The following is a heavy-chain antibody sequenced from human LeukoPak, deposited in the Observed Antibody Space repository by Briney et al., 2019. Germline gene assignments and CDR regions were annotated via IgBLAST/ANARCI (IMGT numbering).Heavy chain of an antibody. CDR3: ARAVGSGSYYNYYYYYMDV. J-gene: IGHJ6*03. D-gene: IGHD3-10*01. Sequence: SETLSLTCTVSGGSIRSYYWSWIRQPPGKGLEWIGYIYYSGSTNYNPSLKSRVTISVDTSKNQFSLKLSSVTAADTAVYYCARAVGSGSYYNYYYYYMDVWGKGTTVTISS. CDR1: GGSIRSYY. V-gene: IGHV4-59*01. CDR2: IYYSGST.